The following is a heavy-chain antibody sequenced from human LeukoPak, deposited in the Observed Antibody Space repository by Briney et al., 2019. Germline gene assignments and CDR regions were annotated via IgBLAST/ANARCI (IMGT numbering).Heavy chain of an antibody. V-gene: IGHV4-4*07. Sequence: SETLSLTCTVSGGSISSYYWSWIRQPAGKGLEWIGRIYTSGSTNYNPSLKSRVTMSVDTSKNQFSLKLSSVTAADTAVYYCARHHQKGSSWSPFDYWGQGTLVTVSS. CDR3: ARHHQKGSSWSPFDY. CDR2: IYTSGST. J-gene: IGHJ4*02. D-gene: IGHD6-13*01. CDR1: GGSISSYY.